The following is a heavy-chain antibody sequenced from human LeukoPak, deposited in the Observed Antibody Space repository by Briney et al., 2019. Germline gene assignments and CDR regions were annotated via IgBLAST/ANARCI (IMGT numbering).Heavy chain of an antibody. Sequence: GGSLRLSCAASGFTFSSYSMNWVRQAPGKGLEWVSSISSSSSYIYYADSVKGRFTISRDNGKNSLDLQMNSLRADDTAFYYCARDTLGEGEDANYAVYYFDYWGQGTVVTVSS. CDR1: GFTFSSYS. V-gene: IGHV3-21*01. D-gene: IGHD4/OR15-4a*01. CDR2: ISSSSSYI. J-gene: IGHJ4*02. CDR3: ARDTLGEGEDANYAVYYFDY.